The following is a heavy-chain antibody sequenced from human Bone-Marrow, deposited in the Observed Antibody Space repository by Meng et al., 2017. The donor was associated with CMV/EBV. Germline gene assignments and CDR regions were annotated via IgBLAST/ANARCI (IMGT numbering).Heavy chain of an antibody. D-gene: IGHD6-13*01. V-gene: IGHV3-21*01. CDR1: GGSISSSS. CDR2: ISSSSSYI. J-gene: IGHJ4*02. CDR3: ARKAYSRGFDY. Sequence: ETLSLTCTVSGGSISSSSYYWGWIRQPPGKGLEWVSSISSSSSYIYYADSVKGRFTISRDNAKNSLYLQMNSLRAEDTAVYYCARKAYSRGFDYWGQGTLVTVSS.